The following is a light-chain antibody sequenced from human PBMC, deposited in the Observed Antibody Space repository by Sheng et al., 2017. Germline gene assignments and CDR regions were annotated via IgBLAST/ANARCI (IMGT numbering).Light chain of an antibody. Sequence: QSALTQPASVSGSPGQSITISCTGTSSDIGDYIYVSWYQQHPGKAPKLMIYDVSSRPSGVSHRFSGSKSGNTASLTVSGLQTDDEADYYCCSYAGGGTWVFGGGTEIDRP. J-gene: IGLJ2*01. CDR2: DVS. CDR1: SSDIGDYIY. CDR3: CSYAGGGTWV. V-gene: IGLV2-14*03.